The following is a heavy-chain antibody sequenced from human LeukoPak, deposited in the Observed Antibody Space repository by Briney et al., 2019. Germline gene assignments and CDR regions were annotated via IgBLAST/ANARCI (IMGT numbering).Heavy chain of an antibody. V-gene: IGHV1-8*03. D-gene: IGHD3-9*01. CDR3: ARRLLRYFDWLYYDAFDI. CDR2: MNPNSGNT. CDR1: GYTFTSYD. J-gene: IGHJ3*02. Sequence: ASVKVSCKASGYTFTSYDINWMRQATGQGLEWMGWMNPNSGNTGYAQKFQGRVTITRNTSISTAYMELSSLRSEDTAVYYCARRLLRYFDWLYYDAFDIWGQGTMVTVSS.